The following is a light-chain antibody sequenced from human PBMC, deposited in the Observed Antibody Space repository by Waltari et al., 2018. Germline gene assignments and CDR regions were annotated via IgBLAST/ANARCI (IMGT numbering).Light chain of an antibody. CDR3: SSVSTTNSWV. CDR1: SSDVGAYNS. CDR2: DVN. Sequence: HSALAQPASVSGSPGQSISISCTGTSSDVGAYNSVSWYQQHPGKAPRLMIYDVNNRPSGVSNRFSGSKSGNTASLTISGLQAEDEADYYCSSVSTTNSWVFGGGTKLTVL. V-gene: IGLV2-14*03. J-gene: IGLJ3*02.